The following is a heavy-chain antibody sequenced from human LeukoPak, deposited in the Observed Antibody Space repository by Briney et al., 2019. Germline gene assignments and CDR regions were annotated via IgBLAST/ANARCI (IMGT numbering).Heavy chain of an antibody. CDR1: GYTFTGYY. D-gene: IGHD3-10*01. J-gene: IGHJ4*02. CDR3: ARDLEYYGSGSSPD. CDR2: IIPIFGTA. V-gene: IGHV1-69*13. Sequence: SVKVSCKASGYTFTGYYMHWVRQAPGQGLEWMGGIIPIFGTANYAQKFQGRVTITADESTSTAYMELSSLRSEDTAVYYCARDLEYYGSGSSPDWGQGTLVTVSS.